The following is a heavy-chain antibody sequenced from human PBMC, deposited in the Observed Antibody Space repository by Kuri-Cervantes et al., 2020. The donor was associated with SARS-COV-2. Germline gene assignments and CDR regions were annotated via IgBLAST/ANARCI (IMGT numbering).Heavy chain of an antibody. Sequence: ASVKVSCKASGYTFTSYYMHWVRQAPGQGLEWMGIINPGGGSTSYAQKFQGGVTMTRDTSTSTVYMELSSLRSEDTAVYYCARSTAGYSSSWYTDYWGQGTLVTVSS. CDR1: GYTFTSYY. CDR2: INPGGGST. CDR3: ARSTAGYSSSWYTDY. D-gene: IGHD6-13*01. J-gene: IGHJ4*02. V-gene: IGHV1-46*03.